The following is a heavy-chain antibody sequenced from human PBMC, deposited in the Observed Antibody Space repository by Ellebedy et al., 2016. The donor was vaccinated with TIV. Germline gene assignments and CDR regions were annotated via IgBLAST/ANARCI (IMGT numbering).Heavy chain of an antibody. CDR1: GGSISSYY. CDR3: ARDARGILGWFDP. Sequence: MPSETLSLTCTVSGGSISSYYWSWIRQPPGKGLEWIGYIYYSGSTNYNPSLKSRVTISVDTSKNQFSLKLSSVTAADTAVYYCARDARGILGWFDPWGQGTLVTVSS. J-gene: IGHJ5*02. V-gene: IGHV4-59*01. D-gene: IGHD2-21*01. CDR2: IYYSGST.